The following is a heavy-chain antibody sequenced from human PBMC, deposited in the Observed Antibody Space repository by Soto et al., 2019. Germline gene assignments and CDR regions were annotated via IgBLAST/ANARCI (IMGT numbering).Heavy chain of an antibody. CDR1: GESVSSNSAA. J-gene: IGHJ4*02. D-gene: IGHD3-3*01. CDR2: TYYRSKWYN. Sequence: PSQTRLLTCXLSGESVSSNSAAWNWIRQSPSRGLEWLGRTYYRSKWYNDYAVSVKSRITINPDTSKNQFSLQLNSVTPEDTAVYYCARERFLEWLLGNFDYWGQGTLVTVSS. V-gene: IGHV6-1*01. CDR3: ARERFLEWLLGNFDY.